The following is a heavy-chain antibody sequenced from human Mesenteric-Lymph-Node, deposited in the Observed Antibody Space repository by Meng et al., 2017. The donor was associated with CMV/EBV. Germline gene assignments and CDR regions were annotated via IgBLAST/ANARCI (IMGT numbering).Heavy chain of an antibody. CDR3: ARERTGYYSEC. V-gene: IGHV3-30-3*01. J-gene: IGHJ4*02. CDR2: IAYDGSRQ. CDR1: GFIFSHYA. Sequence: GESLKISCAASGFIFSHYAMHWVRQAPGKGLEWVAMIAYDGSRQFYADSVKGRFTISRDSSRDTLFLQMNSLRADDTAIYYCARERTGYYSECWGQGTLVTVSS. D-gene: IGHD3-9*01.